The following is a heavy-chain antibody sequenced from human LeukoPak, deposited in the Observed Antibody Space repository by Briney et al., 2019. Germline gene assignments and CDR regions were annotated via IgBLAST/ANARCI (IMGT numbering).Heavy chain of an antibody. CDR1: GFTFSSYG. J-gene: IGHJ6*02. V-gene: IGHV3-33*01. D-gene: IGHD2-2*01. CDR2: IWYDGSNK. Sequence: GRSLRLSCAASGFTFSSYGMHWVRQAPGKGLEWVAVIWYDGSNKYYADSVKGRFTISRDNSKNTLYLQMNSLRAEDTAEYYCARDRGYCSSTSCQYSYGMDVWGQGTTVTVSS. CDR3: ARDRGYCSSTSCQYSYGMDV.